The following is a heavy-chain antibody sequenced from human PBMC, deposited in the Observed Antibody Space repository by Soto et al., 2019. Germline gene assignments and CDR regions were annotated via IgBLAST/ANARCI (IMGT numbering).Heavy chain of an antibody. CDR2: VSGYTFDT. Sequence: QVQLVQSGAEVKKPGASVKVSCKASGYSFTSYGISWVRQAPGQGLEWMGWVSGYTFDTIYVQKFQGRVTMTTDTSTSTDHMELRSLTYDDTAVYYCARAPRIVTAASFIRDFDYWGQGTQVTVSS. CDR3: ARAPRIVTAASFIRDFDY. D-gene: IGHD3-16*02. CDR1: GYSFTSYG. J-gene: IGHJ4*02. V-gene: IGHV1-18*01.